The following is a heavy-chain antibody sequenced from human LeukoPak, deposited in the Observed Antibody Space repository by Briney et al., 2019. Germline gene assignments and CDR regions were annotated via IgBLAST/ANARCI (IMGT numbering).Heavy chain of an antibody. J-gene: IGHJ4*02. D-gene: IGHD4/OR15-4a*01. V-gene: IGHV4-59*08. CDR3: ARHLAGYGDYFDY. CDR2: IYYSGRT. CDR1: GDSISNHY. Sequence: RSSETLSLTCTVSGDSISNHYWSWIRQSPGKGLEWIGYIYYSGRTNYNPSLKSRLTISVDTSKNHFSLKLRSVTAADTAIYYCARHLAGYGDYFDYWGREPWSPSPQ.